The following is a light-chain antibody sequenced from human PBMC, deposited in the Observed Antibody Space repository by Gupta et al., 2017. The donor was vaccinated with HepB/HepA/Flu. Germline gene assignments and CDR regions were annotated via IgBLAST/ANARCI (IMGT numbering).Light chain of an antibody. Sequence: DIQMTQSPSSLSASLGDRVTITCRASQSISRDLNWYQQTPGKAPNLLLYTASRLHSGVPSRFSGRGSGTDFTLTISNLHPEDAATYYCQQGYSPPLTFGGGTKVEIK. CDR2: TAS. CDR1: QSISRD. V-gene: IGKV1-39*01. J-gene: IGKJ4*01. CDR3: QQGYSPPLT.